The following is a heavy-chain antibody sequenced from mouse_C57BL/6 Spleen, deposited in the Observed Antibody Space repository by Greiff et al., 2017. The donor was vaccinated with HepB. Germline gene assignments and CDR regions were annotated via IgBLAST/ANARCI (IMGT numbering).Heavy chain of an antibody. CDR2: IDPENGDT. Sequence: VQLQQSGAELVRPGASVKLSCTASGFNIKDDYMHWVKQRPEQGLEWIGWIDPENGDTEYASKFQGQATITADTSSNTAYLQLSSLTSEDTAVYYCTTGRAMDYWGQGTSVTVSS. CDR1: GFNIKDDY. CDR3: TTGRAMDY. J-gene: IGHJ4*01. V-gene: IGHV14-4*01.